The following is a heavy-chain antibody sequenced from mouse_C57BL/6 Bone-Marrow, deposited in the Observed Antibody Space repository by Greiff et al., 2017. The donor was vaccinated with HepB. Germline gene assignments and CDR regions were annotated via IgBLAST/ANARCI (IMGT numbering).Heavy chain of an antibody. CDR3: ARSALWLPDY. D-gene: IGHD2-2*01. CDR1: GYTFTSYG. V-gene: IGHV1-81*01. J-gene: IGHJ2*01. Sequence: QVHVKQSGAELARPGASVKLSCKASGYTFTSYGISWVKQRTGQGLEWIGEIYPRSGNTYYNEKFKGKATLTADKSSSTAYMELRSLTSEDSAVYFCARSALWLPDYWGQGTTLTVSS. CDR2: IYPRSGNT.